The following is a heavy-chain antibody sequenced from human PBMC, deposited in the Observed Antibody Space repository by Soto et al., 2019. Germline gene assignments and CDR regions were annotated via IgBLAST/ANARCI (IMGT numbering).Heavy chain of an antibody. D-gene: IGHD1-1*01. CDR2: IYYSGST. CDR1: GGSVSSGSYY. CDR3: AREGTTPGSFAY. J-gene: IGHJ4*02. Sequence: SETLSLTCTVSGGSVSSGSYYWSWIRQPPGKGLEWVGYIYYSGSTNYNPSLKSRVTISVDTSKNQFSLKLSSVTAADTAVYYCAREGTTPGSFAYWGQGTLVTVSS. V-gene: IGHV4-61*01.